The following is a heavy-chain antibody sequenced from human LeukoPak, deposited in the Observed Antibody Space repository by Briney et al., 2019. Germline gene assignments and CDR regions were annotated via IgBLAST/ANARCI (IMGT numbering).Heavy chain of an antibody. CDR3: VKERSSGWYDFDY. D-gene: IGHD6-19*01. CDR1: EFTFSSYA. J-gene: IGHJ4*02. CDR2: ISSNGGST. V-gene: IGHV3-64D*06. Sequence: GGSLRLSCSASEFTFSSYAMHWVRQAPGKGLEYVSGISSNGGSTYYADSVKGRFTISRDNSKNTLYLQMSSLRAEDTAVYYCVKERSSGWYDFDYWGQGTLVTVSS.